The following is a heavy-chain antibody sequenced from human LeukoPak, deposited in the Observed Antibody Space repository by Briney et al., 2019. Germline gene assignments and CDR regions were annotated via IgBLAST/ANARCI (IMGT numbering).Heavy chain of an antibody. J-gene: IGHJ4*02. D-gene: IGHD3-22*01. V-gene: IGHV1-69*04. Sequence: SVKVSCKASGGTFSSYAISWVRQAPGQGLEWMGRIIPILGIANYAQKFQGRVTITADKSTSTAYMELSSLRSEDTAVYYCARDRYDSSGIFDYWGQGTLVTVSS. CDR1: GGTFSSYA. CDR2: IIPILGIA. CDR3: ARDRYDSSGIFDY.